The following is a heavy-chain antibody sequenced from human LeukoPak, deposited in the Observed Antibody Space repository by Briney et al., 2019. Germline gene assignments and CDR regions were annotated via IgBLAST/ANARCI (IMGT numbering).Heavy chain of an antibody. Sequence: GRSLRLSCAASGFTFSSYGMHWVRQAPGKGLEWVAVISYDGSNKYYADSVKGRFTISRDNSKNTLYLQMNSLRAEDTAVYYRARVPLANPYGKDVLGKGTPGTVS. CDR2: ISYDGSNK. J-gene: IGHJ6*04. CDR3: ARVPLANPYGKDV. CDR1: GFTFSSYG. D-gene: IGHD3-10*01. V-gene: IGHV3-30*03.